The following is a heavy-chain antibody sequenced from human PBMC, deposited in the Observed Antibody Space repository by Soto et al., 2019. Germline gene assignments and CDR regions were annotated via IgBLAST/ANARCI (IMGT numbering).Heavy chain of an antibody. V-gene: IGHV3-23*01. CDR2: ISGSGGST. CDR3: AKVRSRRVEATNPIDDDL. Sequence: EVQLLESGGGLVQPGGSLRLSCAASGFTFSSYAMSWVRQAPGKGLEWVSAISGSGGSTYYADSVKGRFTISRDNSKNPLYLQMNSLRAEDTAVYYCAKVRSRRVEATNPIDDDLWVRGSLVNVSS. CDR1: GFTFSSYA. J-gene: IGHJ2*01. D-gene: IGHD1-26*01.